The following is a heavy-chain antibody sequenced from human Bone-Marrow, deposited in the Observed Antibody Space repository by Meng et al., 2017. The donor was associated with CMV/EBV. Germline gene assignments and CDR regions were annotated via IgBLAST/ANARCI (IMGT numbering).Heavy chain of an antibody. J-gene: IGHJ4*02. CDR3: ARGIYCSTTSCYGPIDDY. CDR2: ISVNSSYI. V-gene: IGHV3-21*01. D-gene: IGHD2-2*01. CDR1: TFSSYS. Sequence: TFSSYSMNWVRQAPGKGLEWVSSISVNSSYIYYADSLEGRFTVSRDNAKNSLYLQMNSLRVEDTAVYYCARGIYCSTTSCYGPIDDYWGRGTLVTVSS.